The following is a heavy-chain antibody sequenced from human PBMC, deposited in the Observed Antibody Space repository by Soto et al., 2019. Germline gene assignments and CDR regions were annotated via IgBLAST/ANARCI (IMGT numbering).Heavy chain of an antibody. CDR3: AREDVVPAAIHAFDY. CDR1: GYTFTSYY. Sequence: ASVKVSCKASGYTFTSYYMHWVRQAPGQGLEWMGIINSSGGSTSYAQKFQGRVTMTRDTSTSTVYMELSSLGSEDTAVYYCAREDVVPAAIHAFDYWGQGTLVTVSA. V-gene: IGHV1-46*03. D-gene: IGHD2-2*01. CDR2: INSSGGST. J-gene: IGHJ4*02.